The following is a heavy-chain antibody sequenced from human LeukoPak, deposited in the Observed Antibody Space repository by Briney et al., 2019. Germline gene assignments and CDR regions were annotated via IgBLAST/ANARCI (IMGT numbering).Heavy chain of an antibody. D-gene: IGHD6-19*01. V-gene: IGHV6-1*01. CDR2: TYYRSKWYN. CDR1: GESVSSNNGA. J-gene: IGHJ4*02. Sequence: SQTLSLTCGTSGESVSSNNGAWNWIRQSPSRGLEWLGRTYYRSKWYNDYAGSMKGRVTISPDTSKNQFSLQVNSVTPEDTAVYYCARDVGTSGRYTFDYWGQGTLVTVSS. CDR3: ARDVGTSGRYTFDY.